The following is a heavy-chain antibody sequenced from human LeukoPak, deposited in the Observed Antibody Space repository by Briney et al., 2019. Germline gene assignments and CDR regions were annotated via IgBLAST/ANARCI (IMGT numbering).Heavy chain of an antibody. Sequence: ASVKVSCKASGYTFTSYDINWVRQATGQGLEWMGWMNPNSGNTGYAQKFQGRVTMTRNTSISTAYVELSSLRSEDTAVYYCARGSSSSGWFTMIYYYYYYMDVWGKGTTVTVSS. J-gene: IGHJ6*03. CDR1: GYTFTSYD. CDR3: ARGSSSSGWFTMIYYYYYYMDV. V-gene: IGHV1-8*01. D-gene: IGHD6-19*01. CDR2: MNPNSGNT.